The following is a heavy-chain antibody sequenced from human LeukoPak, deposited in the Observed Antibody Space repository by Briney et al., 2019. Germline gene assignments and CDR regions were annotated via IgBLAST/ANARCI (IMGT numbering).Heavy chain of an antibody. Sequence: GASVKVSCKASGYTFTGYYMHRVRRAPGQGLEWMGWINPNSGGTNYAQKFQGRVTMTRDTSISTAYMELSRLRSDDTAVYYCARVDWNELAFDYWGQGTLVTVSS. CDR1: GYTFTGYY. D-gene: IGHD1-1*01. CDR2: INPNSGGT. CDR3: ARVDWNELAFDY. V-gene: IGHV1-2*02. J-gene: IGHJ4*02.